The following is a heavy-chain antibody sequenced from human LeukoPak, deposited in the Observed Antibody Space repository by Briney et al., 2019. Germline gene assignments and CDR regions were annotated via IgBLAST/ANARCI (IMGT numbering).Heavy chain of an antibody. Sequence: PGRSLRLSCAASGFTFSSYGMHWVRQAPGKGLEWVAVIWYDGGNKYYADSVKGRFTISRDNSKNTLYLQMNSLRAEDTAVYYCARERGVRYCSSTSCRTTYNWFDPWGQGTLVTVSS. CDR3: ARERGVRYCSSTSCRTTYNWFDP. CDR1: GFTFSSYG. CDR2: IWYDGGNK. D-gene: IGHD2-2*01. J-gene: IGHJ5*02. V-gene: IGHV3-33*01.